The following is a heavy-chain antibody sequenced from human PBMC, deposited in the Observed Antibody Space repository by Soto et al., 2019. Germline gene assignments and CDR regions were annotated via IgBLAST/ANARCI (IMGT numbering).Heavy chain of an antibody. V-gene: IGHV1-46*01. Sequence: QVQLVQSGAEVKKPGASVKLSCKASGYTFTTFYIHWVRQAPGQGLEWMGIINPSGGSTSYAQKLQGRVTVTRDTSTGTVYMELSNLRSEDTAVYYCASLLDDYWGQGALVTVSS. CDR1: GYTFTTFY. D-gene: IGHD1-1*01. CDR3: ASLLDDY. J-gene: IGHJ4*02. CDR2: INPSGGST.